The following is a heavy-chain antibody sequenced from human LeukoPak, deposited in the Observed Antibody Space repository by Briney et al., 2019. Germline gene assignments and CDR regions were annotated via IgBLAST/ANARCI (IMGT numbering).Heavy chain of an antibody. D-gene: IGHD5-24*01. CDR3: ARKSRDGYNYYDY. CDR2: FDPEDGET. CDR1: GYTLTELS. Sequence: ASVKVSCKVSGYTLTELSMHWVRQAPGKGLEWMGGFDPEDGETIYAQKFQGRVTMTRDTSTSTVYMELSSLRSEDTAVYYCARKSRDGYNYYDYWGQGTLVTVSS. J-gene: IGHJ4*02. V-gene: IGHV1-24*01.